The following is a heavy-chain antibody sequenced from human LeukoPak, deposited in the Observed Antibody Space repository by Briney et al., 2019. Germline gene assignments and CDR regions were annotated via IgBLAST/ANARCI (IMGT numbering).Heavy chain of an antibody. J-gene: IGHJ4*02. CDR3: ARNQYDFWSDYYGPIDY. V-gene: IGHV3-7*01. Sequence: GGSLRLSCAASGFTFSSYSMNWVRQAPGKGLEWVANLKQDGSEKYYVDSVKGRFTISRDNTQNSLYLQMNSLRAEDTAVYYCARNQYDFWSDYYGPIDYWGQGTLVTVSS. D-gene: IGHD3-3*01. CDR2: LKQDGSEK. CDR1: GFTFSSYS.